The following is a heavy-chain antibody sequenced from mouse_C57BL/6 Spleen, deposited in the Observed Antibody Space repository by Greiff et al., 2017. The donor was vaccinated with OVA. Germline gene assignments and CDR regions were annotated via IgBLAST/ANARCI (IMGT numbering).Heavy chain of an antibody. CDR2: IWRGGST. D-gene: IGHD1-1*01. V-gene: IGHV2-5*01. CDR3: AKNDYGSSYGYFDV. Sequence: QVQLQQSGPGLVQPSQSLSITCTVPGFSLTSYGVHWVRQSPGKGLEWLGVIWRGGSTDYNAAFMSRLSITKDNSKSQVFFKMNSLQADDTAIYYCAKNDYGSSYGYFDVWGTGTTVTVSS. CDR1: GFSLTSYG. J-gene: IGHJ1*03.